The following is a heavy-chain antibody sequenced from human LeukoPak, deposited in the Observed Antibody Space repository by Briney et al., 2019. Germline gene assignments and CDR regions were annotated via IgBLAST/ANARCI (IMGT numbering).Heavy chain of an antibody. V-gene: IGHV3-23*01. J-gene: IGHJ4*02. D-gene: IGHD1-26*01. CDR1: GFTFSSYA. CDR2: ISDSGGST. Sequence: GGSLRLSCAASGFTFSSYAMSWVRQAPGKGLEWVSAISDSGGSTYYADSVKGRFTISRDNAKNTLYLQMNSLRAEDTAVYYCARGATYAYYQDYWGQGTLVTVSS. CDR3: ARGATYAYYQDY.